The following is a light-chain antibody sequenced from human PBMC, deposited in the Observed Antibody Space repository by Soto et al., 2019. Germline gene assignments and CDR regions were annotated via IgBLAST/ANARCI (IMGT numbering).Light chain of an antibody. V-gene: IGKV1-27*01. CDR2: AAS. J-gene: IGKJ1*01. CDR3: QKYNSALWT. CDR1: HGISNY. Sequence: DIQKNQSPSSLSTSVGDRVTITCRASHGISNYLAWDQQKTGKVPKVLIYAASTLQSGVPSRFSGSGSGTDFTLTICRLQAEDVASYYCQKYNSALWTFAQGTKVDIK.